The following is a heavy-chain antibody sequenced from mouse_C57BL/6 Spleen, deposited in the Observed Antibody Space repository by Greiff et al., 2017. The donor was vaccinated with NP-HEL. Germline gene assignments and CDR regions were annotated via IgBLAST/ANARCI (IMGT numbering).Heavy chain of an antibody. V-gene: IGHV1-50*01. D-gene: IGHD3-1*01. CDR2: IDPSDSYT. Sequence: QVQLQQPGAELVKPGASVKLSCKASGYTFTSYWMQWVKQRPGQGLEWIGEIDPSDSYTNYNQKFKGKATLTVDTSSSTAYMQLSSLTSEDSAVYYCASGAWKIDYWGQGTTLTVSS. CDR3: ASGAWKIDY. CDR1: GYTFTSYW. J-gene: IGHJ2*01.